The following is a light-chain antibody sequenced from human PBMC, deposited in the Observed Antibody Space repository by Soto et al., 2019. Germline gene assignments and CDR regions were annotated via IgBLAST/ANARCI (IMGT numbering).Light chain of an antibody. CDR1: QSVSSSY. CDR3: QQYGSSLQYT. Sequence: EIVLTQSPGTLSLSPGERATLSCRASQSVSSSYLAWYQQKPGQAPRLLIYGASSRATGIPDRFSGSGSGTDFTLTISRLEPEDFAVYYSQQYGSSLQYTFGPGTKMEIK. J-gene: IGKJ2*01. CDR2: GAS. V-gene: IGKV3-20*01.